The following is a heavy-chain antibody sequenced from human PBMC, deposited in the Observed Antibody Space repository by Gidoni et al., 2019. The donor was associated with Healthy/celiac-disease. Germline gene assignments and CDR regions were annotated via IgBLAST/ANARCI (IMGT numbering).Heavy chain of an antibody. CDR3: ASELPRITMVRGAPRYGMDV. D-gene: IGHD3-10*01. Sequence: QVQLVESGGGVVQPGRSLRLSCAASGFPFSRYAMHWVRQAPGKGLEWVAVISYDGSNKYYADSVKGRFTISRDNSKNTLYLQMNSLRAEDTAVYYCASELPRITMVRGAPRYGMDVWGQGTTVTVSS. J-gene: IGHJ6*02. V-gene: IGHV3-30*03. CDR2: ISYDGSNK. CDR1: GFPFSRYA.